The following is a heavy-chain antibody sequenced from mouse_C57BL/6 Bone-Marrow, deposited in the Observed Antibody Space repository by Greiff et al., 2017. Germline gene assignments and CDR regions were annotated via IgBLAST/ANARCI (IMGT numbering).Heavy chain of an antibody. CDR2: ISSGSSTI. V-gene: IGHV5-17*01. J-gene: IGHJ3*01. CDR1: GFTFSDYG. Sequence: EVKLVESGGGLVKPGGSLKLSCAASGFTFSDYGMHWVRQAPEKGLEWVAYISSGSSTIYYADTVKGRFTISRDNAKNTLFLQMTSLRSEDTAMYYCARRYYGTQFAYWVQGTLVTVSA. CDR3: ARRYYGTQFAY. D-gene: IGHD1-1*01.